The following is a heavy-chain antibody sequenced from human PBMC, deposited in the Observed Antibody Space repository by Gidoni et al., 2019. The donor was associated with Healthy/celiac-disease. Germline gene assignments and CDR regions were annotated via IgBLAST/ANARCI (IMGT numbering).Heavy chain of an antibody. Sequence: QLQLQESGPGLVKPSETLSLTCTVSSGSISSSSYYWIGSIYYSGSTYYNLSLKRRVPISVDTSKNQFSLKLSSVTAADTAVYYCARVEYSYGYGDYWGQGTLVTVSS. V-gene: IGHV4-39*02. CDR2: IYYSGST. J-gene: IGHJ4*02. CDR3: ARVEYSYGYGDY. CDR1: SGSISSSSYY. D-gene: IGHD5-18*01.